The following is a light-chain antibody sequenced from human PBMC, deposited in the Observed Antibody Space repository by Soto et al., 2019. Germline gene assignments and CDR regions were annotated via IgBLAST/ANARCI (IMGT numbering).Light chain of an antibody. J-gene: IGKJ4*01. CDR1: QSASSY. CDR2: DAS. Sequence: EIVLTQSPATLSLSPGERATLSCRASQSASSYLAWYQQKPGQAPRLLIYDASNRATGIPARFSGSGSGTDFTLTISSLEPEDFAVYYCQQRSNWPLTFGGGTKVDIK. V-gene: IGKV3-11*01. CDR3: QQRSNWPLT.